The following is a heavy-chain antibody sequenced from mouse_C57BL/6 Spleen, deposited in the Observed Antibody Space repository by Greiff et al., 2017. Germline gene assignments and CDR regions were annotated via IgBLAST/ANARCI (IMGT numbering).Heavy chain of an antibody. CDR2: IDPSDSYT. CDR1: GYTFTSYW. J-gene: IGHJ3*01. Sequence: VQLQQPGAELVRPGTSVKLSCKASGYTFTSYWMHWVKQRPGQGLEWIGVIDPSDSYTNYNQKFKGKATLTVDTSSSTAYMQLSSLTSEDSAVYYCANYGSSLGWFAYWGQGTLVTVSA. CDR3: ANYGSSLGWFAY. V-gene: IGHV1-59*01. D-gene: IGHD1-1*01.